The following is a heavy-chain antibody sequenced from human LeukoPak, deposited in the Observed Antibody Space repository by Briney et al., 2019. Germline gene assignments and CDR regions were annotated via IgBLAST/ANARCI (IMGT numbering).Heavy chain of an antibody. V-gene: IGHV1-18*01. CDR2: ISAYNGNT. Sequence: ASVKVSCKASGYTFTSYGISWVRQAHGQGLEWMGWISAYNGNTNYAQKLQGRVTMTTDTSTSTAYMELRSLRSDDTAVYYCASIAADAPYYYYYYMDVWGKGTTVTVSS. CDR1: GYTFTSYG. CDR3: ASIAADAPYYYYYYMDV. J-gene: IGHJ6*03. D-gene: IGHD6-13*01.